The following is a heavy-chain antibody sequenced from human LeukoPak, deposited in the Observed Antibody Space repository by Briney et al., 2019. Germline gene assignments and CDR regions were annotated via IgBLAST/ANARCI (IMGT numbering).Heavy chain of an antibody. V-gene: IGHV3-21*01. CDR1: GFTFSSYS. J-gene: IGHJ3*02. Sequence: GGSLRLSRAASGFTFSSYSMNWVRQAPGKGLEWVSSISSSSSYIYYADSVKGRFTISRDNAKNSLYLQMNSLRAEDTAVYYCVVPAANDAFDIWGQGTMVTVSS. CDR2: ISSSSSYI. CDR3: VVPAANDAFDI. D-gene: IGHD2-2*01.